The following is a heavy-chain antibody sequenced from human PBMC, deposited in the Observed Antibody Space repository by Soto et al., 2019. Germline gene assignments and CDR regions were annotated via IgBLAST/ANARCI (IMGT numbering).Heavy chain of an antibody. D-gene: IGHD3-22*01. J-gene: IGHJ4*02. CDR2: ISGSGGST. V-gene: IGHV3-23*01. CDR1: GFTFSSYA. CDR3: AKAKLGYYYDSSGPFDY. Sequence: GGSLRLSCAASGFTFSSYAMSWVRQAPGKGLKWVSAISGSGGSTYYADSVKGRFTISRDNSKNTLYLQMNSLRAEDTAVYYCAKAKLGYYYDSSGPFDYWGQGTLVTVSS.